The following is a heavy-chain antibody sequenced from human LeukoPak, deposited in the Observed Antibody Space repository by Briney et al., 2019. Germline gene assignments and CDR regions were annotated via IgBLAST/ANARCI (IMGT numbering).Heavy chain of an antibody. CDR3: AATTGAVATGTFDY. CDR1: GFTFSTYS. Sequence: PGGSLRLSCAASGFTFSTYSMNWVRQAPGKGLEWVSSISSSSTYIYYADSVKGRFTISRDNAKNSLYLQMNSLRAEDTAVYYCAATTGAVATGTFDYWAQGTLVSVSS. CDR2: ISSSSTYI. D-gene: IGHD6-19*01. J-gene: IGHJ4*02. V-gene: IGHV3-21*01.